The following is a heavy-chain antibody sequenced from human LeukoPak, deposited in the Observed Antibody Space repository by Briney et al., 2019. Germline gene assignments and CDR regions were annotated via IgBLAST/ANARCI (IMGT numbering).Heavy chain of an antibody. CDR3: AKTRPLDSSSWSHGDH. J-gene: IGHJ4*02. D-gene: IGHD6-13*01. CDR1: GFTFSSYA. CDR2: ISGSGDST. V-gene: IGHV3-23*01. Sequence: GGSLRLSCAASGFTFSSYAMSWVRQAPGKGLEWVSAISGSGDSTYYGDSVKGRFTISRDNPKNTLYLQMNSLRAEDTAVYYCAKTRPLDSSSWSHGDHWGQGTLVTVSS.